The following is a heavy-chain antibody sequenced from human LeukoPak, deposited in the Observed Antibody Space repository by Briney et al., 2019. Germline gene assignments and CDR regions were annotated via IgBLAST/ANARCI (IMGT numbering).Heavy chain of an antibody. CDR2: ISYDGSNK. Sequence: PGRSLRLSCAASGFTFSSYGMHWVRQAPGKGLEWVAVISYDGSNKYYADSVKGRFTISRDNSKNTLYLQMNSLRAEDTAVYYCARSRDGIQLWAFDTWGQGTMVTVSS. CDR1: GFTFSSYG. D-gene: IGHD5-24*01. CDR3: ARSRDGIQLWAFDT. V-gene: IGHV3-30*03. J-gene: IGHJ3*02.